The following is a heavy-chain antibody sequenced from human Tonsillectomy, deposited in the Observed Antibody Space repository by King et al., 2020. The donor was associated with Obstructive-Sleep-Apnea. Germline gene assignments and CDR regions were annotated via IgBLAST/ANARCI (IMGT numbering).Heavy chain of an antibody. CDR1: GDSISTSYY. D-gene: IGHD4/OR15-4a*01. Sequence: LQLQESGPGLVKPSETLSLTCTVSGDSISTSYYWTWIRRPPGKGLEWIGAIYYSWRTYNNPSLKSRVTILVDKSKNQFSLNLSSVTAADTAVYYCARGPSLGAENDYWGQGTLVTASS. J-gene: IGHJ4*02. V-gene: IGHV4-39*07. CDR2: IYYSWRT. CDR3: ARGPSLGAENDY.